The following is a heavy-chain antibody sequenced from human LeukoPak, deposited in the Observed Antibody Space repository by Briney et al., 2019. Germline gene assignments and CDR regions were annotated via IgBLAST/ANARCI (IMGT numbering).Heavy chain of an antibody. D-gene: IGHD6-13*01. CDR3: ARDGTAAGLYFDL. CDR2: IRQDGGEK. V-gene: IGHV3-7*01. Sequence: GGSLRLSCAVSGFTFSSYWMNWVRQAPGKGPEWVASIRQDGGEKSYVDSVKGRFTISRDDTKNSLYLQMSSLRAEDTAVYYCARDGTAAGLYFDLWGQGTLVTVSS. CDR1: GFTFSSYW. J-gene: IGHJ4*01.